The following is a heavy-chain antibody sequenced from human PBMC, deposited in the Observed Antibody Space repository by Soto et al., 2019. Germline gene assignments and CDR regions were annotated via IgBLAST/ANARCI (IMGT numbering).Heavy chain of an antibody. J-gene: IGHJ4*02. CDR1: GGSFSGYY. CDR3: ARGRNYDYIWGSYPSLDY. V-gene: IGHV4-34*01. D-gene: IGHD3-16*02. Sequence: SETLSLTCAVYGGSFSGYYWSWSRQPPGKGLEWIGEINHSGSTNYNPSLKSRVTISVDTSKNQFSLKLSSVTAADTAVYYCARGRNYDYIWGSYPSLDYWGQGTLVTVSS. CDR2: INHSGST.